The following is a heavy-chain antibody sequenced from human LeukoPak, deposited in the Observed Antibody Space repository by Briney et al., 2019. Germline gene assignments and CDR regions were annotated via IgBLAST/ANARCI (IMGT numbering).Heavy chain of an antibody. CDR3: ARDIDYYDSSGYYY. V-gene: IGHV3-53*01. CDR2: VYSGGST. J-gene: IGHJ4*02. CDR1: GFTVGTNY. Sequence: GGSLRLSCAASGFTVGTNYMNWVRQAPGKGLEWVSVVYSGGSTYYADSVRGRFTVSRDNSKNTLYLQMNSQRTEDTAVYYCARDIDYYDSSGYYYWGQGTLVTVPS. D-gene: IGHD3-22*01.